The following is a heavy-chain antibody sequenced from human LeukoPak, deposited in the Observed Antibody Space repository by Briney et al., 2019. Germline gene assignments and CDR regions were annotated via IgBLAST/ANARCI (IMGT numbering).Heavy chain of an antibody. V-gene: IGHV3-30-3*01. CDR1: GFTFSSYA. Sequence: GRPLRLSCAASGFTFSSYAMHWVRQAPGKGLEWVAVISYDGSNKYYADSVKGRFTISRDNSKNTLYLQMNSLRAEDTAVYYCARELAAAGPNYFDYWGQGTLVTVSS. CDR3: ARELAAAGPNYFDY. J-gene: IGHJ4*02. D-gene: IGHD6-13*01. CDR2: ISYDGSNK.